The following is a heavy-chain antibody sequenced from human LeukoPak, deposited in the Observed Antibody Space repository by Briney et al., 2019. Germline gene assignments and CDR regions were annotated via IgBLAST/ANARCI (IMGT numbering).Heavy chain of an antibody. CDR3: AGFTFFRGVITFDY. Sequence: SETLSLTCTVSGYSLSSGYYWGWIRQPPGKGLEWIGSVDHSGGTYYNPSLRSRVSISVDTSKNQFSLKLSSVTAADTAVYSCAGFTFFRGVITFDYWGQGTLVIVSS. V-gene: IGHV4-38-2*02. D-gene: IGHD3-10*01. CDR1: GYSLSSGYY. CDR2: VDHSGGT. J-gene: IGHJ4*02.